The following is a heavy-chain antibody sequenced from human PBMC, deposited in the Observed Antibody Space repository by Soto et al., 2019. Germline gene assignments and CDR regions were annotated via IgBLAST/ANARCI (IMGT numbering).Heavy chain of an antibody. V-gene: IGHV3-33*08. Sequence: QVQLVESGGGVVQPGGSLRLSCTTSGFTFNPYGMYWVRRAPGKGLEWVAIIWYDGSNKYYGDSVKGRFTISRDNSKNTLYLQMNSLRAEDTALYYCARGDCTGAYCYSWPFNYGVDVWGQGTTVTVSS. CDR3: ARGDCTGAYCYSWPFNYGVDV. J-gene: IGHJ6*02. CDR2: IWYDGSNK. D-gene: IGHD2-15*01. CDR1: GFTFNPYG.